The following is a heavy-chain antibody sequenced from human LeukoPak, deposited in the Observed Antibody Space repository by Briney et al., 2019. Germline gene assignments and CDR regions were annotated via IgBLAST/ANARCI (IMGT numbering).Heavy chain of an antibody. V-gene: IGHV4-61*03. CDR3: ARSQNYYGSGDY. J-gene: IGHJ4*02. D-gene: IGHD3-10*01. CDR1: GGSVSSNGYF. Sequence: SETLSLTCTVSGGSVSSNGYFWNWIRQPPGKALEWIGYIYYTGKTYYNPSLEGRVTILVDTSRNHFSVKLSSVIAADTAVYYCARSQNYYGSGDYWSQGTLVTVSS. CDR2: IYYTGKT.